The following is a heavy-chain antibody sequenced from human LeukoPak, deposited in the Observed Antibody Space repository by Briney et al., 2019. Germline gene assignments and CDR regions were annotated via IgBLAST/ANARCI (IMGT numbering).Heavy chain of an antibody. Sequence: PGGSLRLSCEVSGFPFTLYNMNWVRQAPGKGLEWVSSISSSSSYIYYADSVKGRFTISRDNAKNSLYLQMNSLRAEDTAVYYCASCGITGTTGPKCLFDYWGQGTLVTVSS. CDR2: ISSSSSYI. V-gene: IGHV3-21*01. J-gene: IGHJ4*02. CDR1: GFPFTLYN. D-gene: IGHD1-20*01. CDR3: ASCGITGTTGPKCLFDY.